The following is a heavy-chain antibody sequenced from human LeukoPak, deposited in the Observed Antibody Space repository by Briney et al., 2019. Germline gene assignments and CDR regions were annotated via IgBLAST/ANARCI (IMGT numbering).Heavy chain of an antibody. Sequence: PSQTLSLTCTVSGGSISSGGYYLSWIRQHPGKGLEWIGYIYYSGSTYYNPSLKSRVTISVDTSKNQFSLKLSSVTAADTAVYYCARMDQGSLLCLDPWGQGTLVTVSS. CDR3: ARMDQGSLLCLDP. D-gene: IGHD3-10*02. CDR2: IYYSGST. V-gene: IGHV4-31*03. J-gene: IGHJ5*02. CDR1: GGSISSGGYY.